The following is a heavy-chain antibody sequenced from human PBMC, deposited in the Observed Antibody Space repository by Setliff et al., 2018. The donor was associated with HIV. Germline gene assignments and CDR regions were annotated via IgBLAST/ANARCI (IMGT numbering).Heavy chain of an antibody. CDR1: GYAFTSFQ. CDR2: IVPSSGDT. Sequence: ASVKVSCKTSGYAFTSFQLHWVRPAPGQGLEWLGGIVPSSGDTNYAEKFRGRVTMTRDTSTSTVYMELRNLGSEDTAVYCCARNQGDSSGWYAGDYWGHGTLVTVSS. D-gene: IGHD6-19*01. V-gene: IGHV1-46*01. CDR3: ARNQGDSSGWYAGDY. J-gene: IGHJ4*01.